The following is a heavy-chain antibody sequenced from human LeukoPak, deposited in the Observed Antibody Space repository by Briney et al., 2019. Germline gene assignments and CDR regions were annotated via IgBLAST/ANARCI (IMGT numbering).Heavy chain of an antibody. CDR2: IIPILGIA. D-gene: IGHD6-13*01. V-gene: IGHV1-69*04. J-gene: IGHJ3*02. CDR1: GGTFSSYA. Sequence: SVKVSYKASGGTFSSYAISWVRQAPGQGLEWMGRIIPILGIANYAQKFQGRVTITADKSTSTAYMELSSLRSEDTAVYYCARIAAAEAFDIWGQGTMVTVSS. CDR3: ARIAAAEAFDI.